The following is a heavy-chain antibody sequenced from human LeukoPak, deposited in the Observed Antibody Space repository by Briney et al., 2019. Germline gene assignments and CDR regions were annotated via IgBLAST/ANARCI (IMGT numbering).Heavy chain of an antibody. Sequence: GGSLRLSCAASGFTFSSYWMHWVRQAPGKGLVWVSRINSDGSSTSYADSVKGRFTTSRDNAKNALHLQMNSLTAEDTAVYYCVLDLFSSFAFDIWGQGTMVTVSS. CDR2: INSDGSST. J-gene: IGHJ3*02. D-gene: IGHD3/OR15-3a*01. CDR3: VLDLFSSFAFDI. CDR1: GFTFSSYW. V-gene: IGHV3-74*01.